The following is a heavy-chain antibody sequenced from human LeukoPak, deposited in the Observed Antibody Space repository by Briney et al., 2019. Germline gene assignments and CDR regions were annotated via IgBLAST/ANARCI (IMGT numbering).Heavy chain of an antibody. CDR1: GGSFSGYY. CDR3: ARGSSSSRRGRWFDP. D-gene: IGHD6-13*01. V-gene: IGHV4-34*01. J-gene: IGHJ5*02. Sequence: PSETLSLTCAVYGGSFSGYYWSWIRQPPGKGLEWIGEINHSGSTNYNPSLKSRVTISVDTSKNQFSLKLSSVTAADTAVYYSARGSSSSRRGRWFDPWGQGTLVTVSS. CDR2: INHSGST.